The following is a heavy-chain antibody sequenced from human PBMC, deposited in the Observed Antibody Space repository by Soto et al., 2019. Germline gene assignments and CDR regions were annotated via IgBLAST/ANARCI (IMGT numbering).Heavy chain of an antibody. V-gene: IGHV1-69*13. CDR2: IIPIFGTA. CDR1: GGTFSSYA. CDR3: ARAYCSGGSCYPSGAFDI. J-gene: IGHJ3*02. Sequence: ASVKVSCKASGGTFSSYAISWVRQAPGQGLEWMGGIIPIFGTANYAQKFQGRVTITADESTSTAYMELSSLRSEDTAVYYCARAYCSGGSCYPSGAFDIWGQGTMVT. D-gene: IGHD2-15*01.